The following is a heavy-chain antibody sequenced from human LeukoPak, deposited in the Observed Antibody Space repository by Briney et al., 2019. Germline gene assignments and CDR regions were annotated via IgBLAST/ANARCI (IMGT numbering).Heavy chain of an antibody. CDR3: AREYCGGDCYSDY. Sequence: PSETLSLTCTVSGGSISSYYWSWIRQPPGKGLEWIGYIYYNGSTNYNPSLKTRVTISVDTSKNQLSLKLSSVTAADTAVYYCAREYCGGDCYSDYWGQGTLVTVSS. V-gene: IGHV4-59*01. J-gene: IGHJ4*02. CDR1: GGSISSYY. CDR2: IYYNGST. D-gene: IGHD2-21*02.